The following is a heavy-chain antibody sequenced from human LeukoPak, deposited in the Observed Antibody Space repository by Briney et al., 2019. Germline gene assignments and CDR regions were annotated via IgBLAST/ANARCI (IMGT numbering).Heavy chain of an antibody. Sequence: PGGTLTLSCAASGFTFSSYSMNWVRQAPGKGLEWVSSISSSSTYIYYADSVRGRFTISRDNAKNSVYLQMNSLRAEDTAVYHCAAGGDYYYHMDVWGKGTTVTVSS. V-gene: IGHV3-21*01. CDR1: GFTFSSYS. J-gene: IGHJ6*03. CDR3: AAGGDYYYHMDV. CDR2: ISSSSTYI. D-gene: IGHD3-10*01.